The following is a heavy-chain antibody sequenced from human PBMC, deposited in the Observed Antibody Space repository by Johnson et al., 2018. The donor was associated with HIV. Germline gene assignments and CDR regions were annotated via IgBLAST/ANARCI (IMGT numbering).Heavy chain of an antibody. V-gene: IGHV3-30*04. J-gene: IGHJ3*02. CDR2: LSYDGSNK. Sequence: QVQVLESGGGVVQPGRSLRISCAASGFTFSNYAMHWVRQAPGKGLEWVAVLSYDGSNKYYADSVKGRFTISRDNAKNSLYLQMNSLRAEDTAVYYCARSTMSYKVWLQLSAAFDIWGQGTMVTVSS. D-gene: IGHD5-24*01. CDR3: ARSTMSYKVWLQLSAAFDI. CDR1: GFTFSNYA.